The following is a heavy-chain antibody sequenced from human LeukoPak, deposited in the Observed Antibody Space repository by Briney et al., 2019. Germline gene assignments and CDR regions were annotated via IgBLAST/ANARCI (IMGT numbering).Heavy chain of an antibody. CDR1: GDSISNYY. CDR2: IYNYGGT. J-gene: IGHJ4*02. Sequence: SQTLSLTCTVSGDSISNYYWSWIRQPPGKGLEWIGYIYNYGGTNYNPSLKSRVTMSLDTSKNQLSLKLNSVTAADTAFYYCARSQQLVRSFDCWGQGTLVTVSS. D-gene: IGHD6-13*01. V-gene: IGHV4-59*01. CDR3: ARSQQLVRSFDC.